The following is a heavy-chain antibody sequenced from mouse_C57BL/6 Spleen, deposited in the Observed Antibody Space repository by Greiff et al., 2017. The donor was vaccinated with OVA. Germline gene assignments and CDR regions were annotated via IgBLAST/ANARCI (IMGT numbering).Heavy chain of an antibody. CDR2: INPYNGGT. Sequence: VQLKESGPVLVKPGASVKMSCKASGYTFTDYYMNWVKQSHGKSLEWIGVINPYNGGTSYNQKFKGKATLTVDKSSSTAYMELNSLTSEDSAVYYCARGGAFITTVVAPFDYWGQGTTLTVSS. J-gene: IGHJ2*01. D-gene: IGHD1-1*01. V-gene: IGHV1-19*01. CDR3: ARGGAFITTVVAPFDY. CDR1: GYTFTDYY.